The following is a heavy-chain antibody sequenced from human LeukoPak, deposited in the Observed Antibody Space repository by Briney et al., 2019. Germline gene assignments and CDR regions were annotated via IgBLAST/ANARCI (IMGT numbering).Heavy chain of an antibody. D-gene: IGHD3-22*01. Sequence: ASVKVSCKASGYTFTNYGISWVRQAPGQGLEWMGWISAYKGNTNYAQKVQGRVTMTTDTSTSTAYMELRSLRSDDTAVYYCARDPSSPRRYYDSSGYLDYWGQGTLVTVSS. CDR3: ARDPSSPRRYYDSSGYLDY. J-gene: IGHJ4*02. V-gene: IGHV1-18*01. CDR1: GYTFTNYG. CDR2: ISAYKGNT.